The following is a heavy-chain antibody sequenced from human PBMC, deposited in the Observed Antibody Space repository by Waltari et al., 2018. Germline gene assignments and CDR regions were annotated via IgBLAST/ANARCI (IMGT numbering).Heavy chain of an antibody. Sequence: QVQLVESGGGVVQPGRSLRLSCAASGFTFSSYGMHWFRQAPGKGLEWVAVISYDGSNKYYADSVKGRFTISRDNSKNTLYLQMNSLRAEDTAVYYCAKLRNYDILTGYYDYWGQGTLVTVSS. CDR1: GFTFSSYG. CDR2: ISYDGSNK. V-gene: IGHV3-30*18. CDR3: AKLRNYDILTGYYDY. J-gene: IGHJ4*02. D-gene: IGHD3-9*01.